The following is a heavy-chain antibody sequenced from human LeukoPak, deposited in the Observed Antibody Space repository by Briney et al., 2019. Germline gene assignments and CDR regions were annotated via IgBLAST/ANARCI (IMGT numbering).Heavy chain of an antibody. D-gene: IGHD2-21*02. V-gene: IGHV1-18*01. CDR2: ISAYNGNT. CDR1: GYTFTSYG. J-gene: IGHJ6*02. CDR3: ARDQGDYYYYYGMDV. Sequence: ASVEVSCKASGYTFTSYGISWVRQAPGQGLEWMGWISAYNGNTNYAQELQGRVTMTTDTSTSTAYMELRSLRSDDTAVYYCARDQGDYYYYYGMDVWGQGTTVTVSS.